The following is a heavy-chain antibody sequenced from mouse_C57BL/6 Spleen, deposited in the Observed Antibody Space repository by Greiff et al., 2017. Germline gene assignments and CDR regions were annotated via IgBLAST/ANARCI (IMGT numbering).Heavy chain of an antibody. V-gene: IGHV1-82*01. CDR1: GYAFSSSW. CDR2: IYPGDGDT. D-gene: IGHD2-5*01. J-gene: IGHJ3*01. Sequence: VKLQQSGPELVKPGASVKISCKASGYAFSSSWMNWVKQRPGKGLEWIGRIYPGDGDTNYNGKFKGKATLTADKSSSTAYMQLSSLTSEDSAVYFCATPYYSNYGGFAYWGQGTLVTVSA. CDR3: ATPYYSNYGGFAY.